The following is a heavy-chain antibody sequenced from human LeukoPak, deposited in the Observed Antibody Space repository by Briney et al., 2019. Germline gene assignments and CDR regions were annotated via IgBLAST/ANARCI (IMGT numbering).Heavy chain of an antibody. CDR1: GYTFTSYG. J-gene: IGHJ4*02. V-gene: IGHV1-18*01. CDR3: ARAGQYSSSSLVYFDY. D-gene: IGHD6-6*01. Sequence: ASVKVSCKASGYTFTSYGISWVRQAPGQGLEWMGWISAYNGSTNYAQKLQGRVTMTTDTSTSTAYMELRSLRSDDTAVYYCARAGQYSSSSLVYFDYWGQGTLVTVSS. CDR2: ISAYNGST.